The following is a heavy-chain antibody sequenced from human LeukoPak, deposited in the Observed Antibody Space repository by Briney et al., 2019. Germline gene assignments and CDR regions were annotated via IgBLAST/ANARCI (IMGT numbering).Heavy chain of an antibody. CDR2: ISYDGSNK. CDR3: AKDRYYYDSSGYYYYYYGMDV. CDR1: GFTFSSYG. J-gene: IGHJ6*02. Sequence: GGSLRLSCAASGFTFSSYGMHWVRQAPGKGLEWVAVISYDGSNKYYADSVKGRFTIFRDNSKNTLYLQMNSLRAEDTAVYYCAKDRYYYDSSGYYYYYYGMDVWGQGTTVTVSS. D-gene: IGHD3-22*01. V-gene: IGHV3-30*18.